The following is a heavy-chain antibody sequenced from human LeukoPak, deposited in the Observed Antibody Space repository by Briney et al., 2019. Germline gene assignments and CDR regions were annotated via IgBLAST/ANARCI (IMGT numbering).Heavy chain of an antibody. Sequence: GGSLRLSRAASGFTVSSNYMSWVRQAPGKGLEWVSVIYSGGSTYYADSVKGRFTISRDNSKNTLYLQMNSLRAEDTAVYYCAREGYSYGLDYWGQGTPVTVSS. V-gene: IGHV3-53*01. CDR1: GFTVSSNY. J-gene: IGHJ4*02. CDR2: IYSGGST. D-gene: IGHD5-18*01. CDR3: AREGYSYGLDY.